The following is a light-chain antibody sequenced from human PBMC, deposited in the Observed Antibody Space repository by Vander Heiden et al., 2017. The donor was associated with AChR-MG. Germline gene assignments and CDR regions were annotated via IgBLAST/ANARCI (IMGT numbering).Light chain of an antibody. V-gene: IGLV1-44*01. CDR1: SSNIGDNS. J-gene: IGLJ3*02. CDR2: ANN. Sequence: QSVLTQPPSASGPPGQSVSISCSGSSSNIGDNSVNWYQQLPGTAPKLLISANNQRHSGVPDRFSGSKSGTSASLAISGLQSEDEGDYYCSTWDDSLNGPVFGGGTKVTVL. CDR3: STWDDSLNGPV.